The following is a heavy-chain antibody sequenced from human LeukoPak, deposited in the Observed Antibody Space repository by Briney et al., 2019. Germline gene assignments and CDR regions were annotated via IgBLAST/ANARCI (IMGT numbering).Heavy chain of an antibody. CDR1: GFTFSSYG. CDR3: ARDPAPHYYDSSGREFQH. V-gene: IGHV3-23*01. J-gene: IGHJ1*01. Sequence: GGTLRLSCAASGFTFSSYGMSWVRQAPGKGLEWVSAISGSGGSTYYADSVKGRFTISRDNSKNTLYLQMNSLRAEDTAVYYCARDPAPHYYDSSGREFQHWGQGTLVTVPS. D-gene: IGHD3-22*01. CDR2: ISGSGGST.